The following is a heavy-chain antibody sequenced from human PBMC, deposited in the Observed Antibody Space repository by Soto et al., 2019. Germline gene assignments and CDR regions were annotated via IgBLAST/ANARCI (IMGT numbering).Heavy chain of an antibody. V-gene: IGHV1-18*01. CDR2: ISAHNGNT. CDR1: GYTFTSYG. J-gene: IGHJ4*02. Sequence: QVHLVQSGAEVKKPGASVKVSCKGSGYTFTSYGITWVRQAPGQGLEWMGWISAHNGNTNYAQKLQGRVTVTRDTSTSTAYMELRSLRSDDTAVYYFASGRYGDYWGQGALVTVSS. D-gene: IGHD1-26*01. CDR3: ASGRYGDY.